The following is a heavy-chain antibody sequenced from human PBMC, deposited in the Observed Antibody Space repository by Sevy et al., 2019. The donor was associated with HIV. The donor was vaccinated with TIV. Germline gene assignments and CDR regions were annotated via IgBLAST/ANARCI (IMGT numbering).Heavy chain of an antibody. Sequence: GGALRLSCAASGFTFSSYSMNWVRQAPGKGLEWVSSISSSSSYIYYGDSVKGRFTISRDNVKNSLYLQMNSLRAEDTAVYYCARETCSGGSCYSESRRADAFDIWGQGTMVTVSS. J-gene: IGHJ3*02. CDR3: ARETCSGGSCYSESRRADAFDI. V-gene: IGHV3-21*01. CDR2: ISSSSSYI. CDR1: GFTFSSYS. D-gene: IGHD2-15*01.